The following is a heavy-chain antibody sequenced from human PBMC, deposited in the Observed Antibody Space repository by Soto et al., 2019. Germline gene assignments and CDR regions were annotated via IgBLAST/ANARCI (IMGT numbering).Heavy chain of an antibody. Sequence: ASVKVSCKASGYTFTSYDINWVRQATGKGLEWMGGFDPEDGETIYAQKFQGRVTMTEDTSTDTAYMELSSLRSEDTAVYYCATKGRWYVGYYYYGMDVWGQGTTVTVSS. CDR2: FDPEDGET. CDR1: GYTFTSYD. J-gene: IGHJ6*02. CDR3: ATKGRWYVGYYYYGMDV. D-gene: IGHD6-13*01. V-gene: IGHV1-24*01.